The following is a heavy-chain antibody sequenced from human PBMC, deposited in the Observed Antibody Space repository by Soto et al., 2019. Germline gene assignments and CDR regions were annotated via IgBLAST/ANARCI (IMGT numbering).Heavy chain of an antibody. CDR1: GYSFTSYW. CDR2: IYPGDSDT. D-gene: IGHD6-19*01. CDR3: ARRTVADYYYYGMDV. Sequence: PGESLKISCKGSGYSFTSYWIGWVRQMPGKGLEWMGIIYPGDSDTRYSPSFQGQVTISADKSISTAYLQWSSLKASDTAMYYCARRTVADYYYYGMDVWGQGTTVTVPS. V-gene: IGHV5-51*01. J-gene: IGHJ6*02.